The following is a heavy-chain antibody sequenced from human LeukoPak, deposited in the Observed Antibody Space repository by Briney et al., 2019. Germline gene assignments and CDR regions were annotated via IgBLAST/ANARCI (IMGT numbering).Heavy chain of an antibody. CDR3: AMRGNTWYDC. Sequence: PGGSLRLSCAASGFTFSSYGMHWVRQAPGKGLEWVAVISYDGSNKYYADSVKGRFTISRDDSKNTVDLQMNSLRVEDTAVYYCAMRGNTWYDCWGQGTLVTVSS. D-gene: IGHD6-13*01. J-gene: IGHJ4*02. V-gene: IGHV3-30*03. CDR1: GFTFSSYG. CDR2: ISYDGSNK.